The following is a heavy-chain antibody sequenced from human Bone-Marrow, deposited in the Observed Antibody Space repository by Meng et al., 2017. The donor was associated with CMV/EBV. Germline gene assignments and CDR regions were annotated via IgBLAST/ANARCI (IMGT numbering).Heavy chain of an antibody. CDR3: VRADGPSGYDPPGDS. CDR1: GFTFSSYS. V-gene: IGHV3-23*03. Sequence: GGSLRLSCAASGFTFSSYSMNWVRQAPGKGLEWVSVIYSGGSSTYYADSVKGRFTISRDNSKNTLYLQMNSLRAEDTAFYYCVRADGPSGYDPPGDSWGQGTLVTVSS. J-gene: IGHJ4*02. D-gene: IGHD5-12*01. CDR2: IYSGGSST.